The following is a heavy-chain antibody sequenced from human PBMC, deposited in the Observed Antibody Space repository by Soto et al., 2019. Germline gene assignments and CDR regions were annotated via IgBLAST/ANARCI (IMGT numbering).Heavy chain of an antibody. J-gene: IGHJ5*02. CDR1: GYTFTNYD. CDR3: SRGLSWFVP. Sequence: ASVKVSCKASGYTFTNYDITWVRQATGQGLEWMGWINPNSGNTAHPQNFQGRVTMTRDASISTADMELSSLRSEDTAVDYCSRGLSWFVPWGQGTLVTVSS. V-gene: IGHV1-8*01. CDR2: INPNSGNT.